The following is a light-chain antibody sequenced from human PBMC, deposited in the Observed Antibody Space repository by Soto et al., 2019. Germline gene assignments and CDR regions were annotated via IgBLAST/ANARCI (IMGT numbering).Light chain of an antibody. J-gene: IGKJ4*01. CDR2: GAS. V-gene: IGKV3-15*01. Sequence: EIVMTQSPATLSVSPGEGATLSCRASQSVSNNLAWYQQKPGQAPRLLISGASARVTCIPARFSGSGSGTDFTLTVSSLQSEDFAIYYCQQYHNWPLTFGGGTTVEIK. CDR1: QSVSNN. CDR3: QQYHNWPLT.